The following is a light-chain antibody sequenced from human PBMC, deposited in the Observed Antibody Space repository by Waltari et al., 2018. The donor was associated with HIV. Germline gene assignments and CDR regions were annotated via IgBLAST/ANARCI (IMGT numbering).Light chain of an antibody. Sequence: QSVLTQPPSASGTPGQRVTISCSGSSSNIGSNYVYWYQQLPGTAPKLLIYRNNQRPSGVPDRFSGSKSGPSASLAISGLRSEDEADYYCAAWDDSLRGFYVFGTGTKVTVL. CDR3: AAWDDSLRGFYV. J-gene: IGLJ1*01. CDR2: RNN. CDR1: SSNIGSNY. V-gene: IGLV1-47*01.